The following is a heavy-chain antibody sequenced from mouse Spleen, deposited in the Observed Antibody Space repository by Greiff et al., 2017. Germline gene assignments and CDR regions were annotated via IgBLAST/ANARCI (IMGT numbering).Heavy chain of an antibody. J-gene: IGHJ4*01. D-gene: IGHD2-10*02. V-gene: IGHV5-9-3*01. CDR3: ARRYGNSYAMDY. CDR2: ISSGGGNT. CDR1: GFTFSSYA. Sequence: EVHLVESGGGLVKLGGSLKLSCAASGFTFSSYAMSWVRQTPEKRLEWVATISSGGGNTYYPDSVKGRFTISRDNAKNTLYLQMSSLKSEDTAMYCCARRYGNSYAMDYWGQGTSVTVSS.